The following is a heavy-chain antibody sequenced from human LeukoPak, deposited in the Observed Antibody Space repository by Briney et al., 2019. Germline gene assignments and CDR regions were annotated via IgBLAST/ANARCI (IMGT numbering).Heavy chain of an antibody. J-gene: IGHJ4*02. CDR2: ISAYNGYT. CDR1: GYTFTTYD. V-gene: IGHV1-18*01. D-gene: IGHD1/OR15-1a*01. Sequence: ASVKVSCKTSGYTFTTYDINWVRQAPGQGLEWMGRISAYNGYTNYGQKLQGRVTMTTDTSTSTAYMELRSLSSDDTAVYYCARVGTGTRSFDYWGQGTLVTVSS. CDR3: ARVGTGTRSFDY.